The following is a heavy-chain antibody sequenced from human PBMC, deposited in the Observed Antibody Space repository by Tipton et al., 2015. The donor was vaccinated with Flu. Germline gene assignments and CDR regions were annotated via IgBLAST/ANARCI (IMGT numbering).Heavy chain of an antibody. CDR1: GYSFTTYR. J-gene: IGHJ5*02. D-gene: IGHD1-26*01. Sequence: QSGAEVKKPGESLKISCKGSGYSFTTYRIAWVRQMPGQGLEWMGIIYPGDSDTRYSPSFQGQVTISADKSISTAYLQWSSLKASDTAMYYCARLDTVSLRNWFDPWGQGTLVTISS. V-gene: IGHV5-51*01. CDR3: ARLDTVSLRNWFDP. CDR2: IYPGDSDT.